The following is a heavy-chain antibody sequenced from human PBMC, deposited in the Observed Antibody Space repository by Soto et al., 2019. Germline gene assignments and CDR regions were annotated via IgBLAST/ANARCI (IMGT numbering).Heavy chain of an antibody. V-gene: IGHV3-33*01. J-gene: IGHJ4*02. CDR2: IWYNGSNK. CDR1: GFTFSSYG. Sequence: QVQLVESGGCVVQPGRSLMVTCAASGFTFSSYGMHWVRQAPGKGLEWVAVIWYNGSNKYYADSVKGRFTISRDNSKNTLYLQMNSVRAEDTAVYYCASLRVGATPNEHYDYWGQGTLVTVSS. D-gene: IGHD1-26*01. CDR3: ASLRVGATPNEHYDY.